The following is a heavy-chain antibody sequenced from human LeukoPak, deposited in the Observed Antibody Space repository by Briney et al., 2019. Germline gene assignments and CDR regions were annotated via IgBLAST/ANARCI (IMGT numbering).Heavy chain of an antibody. CDR1: GFTFSSYS. CDR2: ISSSGSTI. CDR3: ARDTEVATIGY. J-gene: IGHJ4*02. D-gene: IGHD5-24*01. Sequence: GGSLRLSCAASGFTFSSYSMNWVRQAPGKGLEWVSYISSSGSTIYYADSVKGRFTISRDNAKNSLYLQMNSLRAEDTAVYYCARDTEVATIGYWGQGTLVTVSS. V-gene: IGHV3-48*04.